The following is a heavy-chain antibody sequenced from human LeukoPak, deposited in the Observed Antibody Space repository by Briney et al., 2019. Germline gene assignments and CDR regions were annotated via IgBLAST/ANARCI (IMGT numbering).Heavy chain of an antibody. J-gene: IGHJ5*02. Sequence: ASVKVSCKASGYTFTSYYMHWVRQAPGQGLEWMGIINPSGGSTSYAQKFQGRVTMTRDTSTSTAYMELRSLRSDDTAVYYCAREPLLRRNWFDPWGQGTLVTVSS. D-gene: IGHD1-26*01. CDR1: GYTFTSYY. V-gene: IGHV1-46*01. CDR2: INPSGGST. CDR3: AREPLLRRNWFDP.